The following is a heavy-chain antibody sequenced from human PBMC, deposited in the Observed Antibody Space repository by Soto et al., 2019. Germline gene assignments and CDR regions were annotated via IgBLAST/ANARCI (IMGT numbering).Heavy chain of an antibody. CDR1: GGSISSSSYY. CDR3: ARLYYGSGSHDY. CDR2: IYYSGST. D-gene: IGHD3-10*01. Sequence: QLQLQESGPGLVKPSETLSLTCTVSGGSISSSSYYWGWIRQPPGKGLERIGSIYYSGSTYYNPSLKRRDTKSVDTSKHQFSLKLSSVNAADTAVYYCARLYYGSGSHDYWGQGTLVTVSS. V-gene: IGHV4-39*01. J-gene: IGHJ4*02.